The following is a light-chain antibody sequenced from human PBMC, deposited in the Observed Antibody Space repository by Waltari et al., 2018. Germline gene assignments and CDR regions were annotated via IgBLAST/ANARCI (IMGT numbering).Light chain of an antibody. V-gene: IGLV1-51*02. J-gene: IGLJ2*01. CDR1: SSNIGNNY. CDR3: GTWDSSLSAVV. CDR2: ENN. Sequence: QSVLTQPPSVSAAPGQKVTISCSGSSSNIGNNYVFWYQHLPGPTPELLIYENNKRPSGIPDRFSGSKSGTSATLGITGLQTGDEADYYCGTWDSSLSAVVFGGGTKLTVL.